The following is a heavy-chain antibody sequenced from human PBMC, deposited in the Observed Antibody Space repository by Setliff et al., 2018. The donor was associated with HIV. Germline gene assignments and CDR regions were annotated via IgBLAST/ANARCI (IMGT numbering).Heavy chain of an antibody. V-gene: IGHV4-34*01. CDR2: IIHSGSI. Sequence: PSETLSLTCAVYGGSFSGFYWNWIRQAPGKGLEWIGEIIHSGSINYNPSLKSRVTISVDTYNNQFSLNMNSVNAADTAVYYCARGYASGYDAYGYWGQGTLVTVSS. CDR3: ARGYASGYDAYGY. D-gene: IGHD5-12*01. J-gene: IGHJ4*02. CDR1: GGSFSGFY.